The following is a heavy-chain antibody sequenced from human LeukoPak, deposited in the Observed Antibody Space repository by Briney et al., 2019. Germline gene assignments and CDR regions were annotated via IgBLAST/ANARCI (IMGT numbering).Heavy chain of an antibody. CDR3: GIRPFDWAGDRCCHV. CDR1: HDSCLPYS. D-gene: IGHD2-21*01. Sequence: SETLSLTCSCLHDSCLPYSLSSIRQVPGKGLEWIGEIDHRGVSTYNPSLKSRATMLVYTSSNHFSLSLTSVTAADPATYYCGIRPFDWAGDRCCHVWAQGTGVTVSS. CDR2: IDHRGVS. J-gene: IGHJ6*02. V-gene: IGHV4-34*01.